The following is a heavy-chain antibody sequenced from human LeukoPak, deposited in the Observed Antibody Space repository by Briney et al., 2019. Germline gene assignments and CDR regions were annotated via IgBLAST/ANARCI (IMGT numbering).Heavy chain of an antibody. V-gene: IGHV1-69*13. CDR1: GYTFTSYG. J-gene: IGHJ6*02. CDR2: IIPIFGTA. Sequence: ASVKISCKASGYTFTSYGISWVRQAPGQGLEWMGGIIPIFGTANYAQKFQGRVTITADESTSTAYMELSSLRSEDTAVYYCARHTMYYYDSSGPDTYYYYGMDVWGQGTTVTVSS. D-gene: IGHD3-22*01. CDR3: ARHTMYYYDSSGPDTYYYYGMDV.